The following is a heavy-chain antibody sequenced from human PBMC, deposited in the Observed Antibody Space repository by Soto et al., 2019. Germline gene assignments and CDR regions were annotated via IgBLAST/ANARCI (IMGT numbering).Heavy chain of an antibody. V-gene: IGHV3-21*01. CDR3: ASSTIFGMIIKYFFDY. CDR1: GFTFSTYG. CDR2: ISSSSSYI. J-gene: IGHJ4*02. D-gene: IGHD3-3*01. Sequence: GGSLRLSCAASGFTFSTYGMNWVRQAPGKGLEWVSSISSSSSYIYYADSVKGRFTISRDNAKNSLYLQMNSLRAEDTAVYYCASSTIFGMIIKYFFDYWGQGTLVTVSS.